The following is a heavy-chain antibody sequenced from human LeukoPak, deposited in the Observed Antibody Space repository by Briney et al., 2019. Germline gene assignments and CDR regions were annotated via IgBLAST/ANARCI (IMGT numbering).Heavy chain of an antibody. D-gene: IGHD3-10*01. V-gene: IGHV3-21*01. Sequence: GGSLRLSCAASGFTFSSYSMNWVRQAPGKGLEWVSSISSSSSYIYYADSVKGRFTISRDNAKNSLYLQMNSVRAEDTAVYYCASRVGEFFPLDYWGQGTLVTVSS. CDR3: ASRVGEFFPLDY. CDR2: ISSSSSYI. CDR1: GFTFSSYS. J-gene: IGHJ4*02.